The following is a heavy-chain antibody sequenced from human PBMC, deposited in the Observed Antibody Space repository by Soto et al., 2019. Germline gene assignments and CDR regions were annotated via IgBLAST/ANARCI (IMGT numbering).Heavy chain of an antibody. CDR3: ARGVHQPLYSWWFDP. CDR2: IIPIFGTA. V-gene: IGHV1-69*13. D-gene: IGHD2-2*02. CDR1: GGTFSSYA. J-gene: IGHJ5*02. Sequence: ASVKVSCKASGGTFSSYAISWVRQAPGQGLEWMGGIIPIFGTANYAQKFQGRVTITADEFTSTAYMELSSLRSEDTAVYYCARGVHQPLYSWWFDPWGQGTLVTVSS.